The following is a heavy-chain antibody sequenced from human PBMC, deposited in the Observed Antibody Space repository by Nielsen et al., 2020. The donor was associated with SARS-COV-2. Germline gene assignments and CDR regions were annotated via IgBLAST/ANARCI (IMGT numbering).Heavy chain of an antibody. CDR2: IYWDDDK. CDR3: ARIWFGTVY. V-gene: IGHV2-5*08. D-gene: IGHD3-10*01. CDR1: GFSLSTSGMC. Sequence: SGPTLVKPPQTLTLTCTFSGFSLSTSGMCVSCIRQPPGKALEWLALIYWDDDKRYSPSLKSRLTITKDTSKNQVVLTMTNMDPVDTATYYCARIWFGTVYRGQGTLVTVSS. J-gene: IGHJ4*02.